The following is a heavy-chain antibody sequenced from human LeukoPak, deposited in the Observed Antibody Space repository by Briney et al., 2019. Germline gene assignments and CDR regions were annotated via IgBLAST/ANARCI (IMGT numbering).Heavy chain of an antibody. V-gene: IGHV3-23*01. CDR3: AKCAIRGHYSTDWYFDY. Sequence: GGSLRLSRAASGFTFSSYAMSWGRQAPGGGLEWVSAISGGACSTYYADCGRGRFTIHRDNSQNTLYPQMRNLQSEDTAVYYFAKCAIRGHYSTDWYFDYWGRGTLVAVSS. J-gene: IGHJ4*02. D-gene: IGHD3-9*01. CDR1: GFTFSSYA. CDR2: ISGGACST.